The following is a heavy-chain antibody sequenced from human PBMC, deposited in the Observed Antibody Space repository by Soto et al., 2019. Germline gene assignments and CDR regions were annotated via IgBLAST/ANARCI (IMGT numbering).Heavy chain of an antibody. V-gene: IGHV1-69*01. CDR2: IIPIFGTA. CDR3: ARKYCSSTSCPSGLCYYYGMDV. Sequence: QVQLVQSGAEVKKPGSSVKVSCKASGRTFSSYAISWVRQAPGQELEWMGGIIPIFGTANYAQKFQGRVTITADESTRTAYMELSSLRSEGTAVYYCARKYCSSTSCPSGLCYYYGMDVWGQGTTVTVSS. D-gene: IGHD2-2*01. CDR1: GRTFSSYA. J-gene: IGHJ6*02.